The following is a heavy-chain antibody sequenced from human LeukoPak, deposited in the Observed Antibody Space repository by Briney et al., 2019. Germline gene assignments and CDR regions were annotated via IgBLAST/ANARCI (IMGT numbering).Heavy chain of an antibody. CDR3: ARDIMVRGQPVRPDF. CDR1: GYTFTSYG. J-gene: IGHJ4*02. CDR2: ISAYNGET. V-gene: IGHV1-18*04. Sequence: ASVKVSCKASGYTFTSYGITWVRQAPGQGLEWMGWISAYNGETEYALKFQGRVTMTTDTSTSTAYMEMRSLTSDDTGVYSCARDIMVRGQPVRPDFWGRGTLVTVSS. D-gene: IGHD3-10*01.